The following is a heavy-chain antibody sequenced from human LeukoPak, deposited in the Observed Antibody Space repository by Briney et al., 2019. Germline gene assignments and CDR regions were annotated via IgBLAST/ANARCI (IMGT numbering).Heavy chain of an antibody. CDR2: INSDGSST. V-gene: IGHV3-74*01. Sequence: PGGSLRLSCAASGFTFSSYWMHWVRQAPGKGLVWVPRINSDGSSTSYADSVKGRFTISRDNAKNTLYLQMNSLRAEDTAVYYCARSWGDYYYYMDVWGKGTTVTISS. CDR1: GFTFSSYW. CDR3: ARSWGDYYYYMDV. J-gene: IGHJ6*03. D-gene: IGHD6-13*01.